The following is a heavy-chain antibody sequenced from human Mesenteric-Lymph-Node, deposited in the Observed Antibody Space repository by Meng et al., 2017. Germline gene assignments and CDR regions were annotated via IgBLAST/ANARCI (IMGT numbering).Heavy chain of an antibody. CDR2: IYHNGST. Sequence: QVPPQESGPGLGKPSHPPSLPFPCSSGPIVSTDYSCSWIRRPPGKGLEWIGYIYHNGSTYYNPYFKSRVTISLDRSKNQVSLKLNSVTAADTAVYSCARLGPRWFDPWGQGTLVTVSS. V-gene: IGHV4-30-2*01. CDR1: SGPIVSTDYS. D-gene: IGHD7-27*01. CDR3: ARLGPRWFDP. J-gene: IGHJ5*02.